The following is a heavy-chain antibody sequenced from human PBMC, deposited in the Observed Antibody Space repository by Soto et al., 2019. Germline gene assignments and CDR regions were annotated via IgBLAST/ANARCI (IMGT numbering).Heavy chain of an antibody. V-gene: IGHV3-23*01. CDR1: RFTFSSYA. D-gene: IGHD1-7*01. Sequence: GGSLRLSCAASRFTFSSYAMSWVRQAPGKGLEWVSAISDGGDSTYYADSVKGRFTISRDNSKNTLYLQMNSLRAEDTAVYYCAKRRIIFSSTTPFVSDIWGQGTMVTVSS. CDR3: AKRRIIFSSTTPFVSDI. CDR2: ISDGGDST. J-gene: IGHJ3*02.